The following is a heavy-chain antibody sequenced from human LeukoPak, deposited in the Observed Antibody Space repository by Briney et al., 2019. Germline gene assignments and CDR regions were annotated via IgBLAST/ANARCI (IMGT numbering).Heavy chain of an antibody. CDR2: IYYSGST. V-gene: IGHV4-59*01. D-gene: IGHD3-22*01. Sequence: SETLSLTCTVSGGSISSYYWSWIRQPPGKGLEWIGYIYYSGSTNYNPSLKSRVTISVDTSKNQFSLKLSSVTAADTAVYYCATTYYYDSSGYYFSWYFDLWGRGTLVTVSS. J-gene: IGHJ2*01. CDR3: ATTYYYDSSGYYFSWYFDL. CDR1: GGSISSYY.